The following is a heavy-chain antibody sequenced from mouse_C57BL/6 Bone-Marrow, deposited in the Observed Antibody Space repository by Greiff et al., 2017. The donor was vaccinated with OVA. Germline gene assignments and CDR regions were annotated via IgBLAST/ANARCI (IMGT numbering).Heavy chain of an antibody. CDR3: TTTGTGWFAY. D-gene: IGHD4-1*01. V-gene: IGHV14-4*01. J-gene: IGHJ3*01. CDR2: LDPENGAT. Sequence: VQLQQSGAELVRPGASVKLSCTASGFNIKDDYMHWVKQRPEQGLEWIGWLDPENGATEYASKFQSKATITADTSSNTAYLQLSSLTSEDTAVYYCTTTGTGWFAYWGQGTLVTVSA. CDR1: GFNIKDDY.